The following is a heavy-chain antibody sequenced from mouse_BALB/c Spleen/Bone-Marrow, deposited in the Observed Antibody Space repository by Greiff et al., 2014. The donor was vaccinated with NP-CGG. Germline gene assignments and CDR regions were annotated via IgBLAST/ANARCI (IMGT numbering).Heavy chain of an antibody. Sequence: VQLQESGAELVKPGASVKLSCKASGYSFTRYYMYWVKQRPGQGLEWIGEINPSNGGTNFNEKFKSKATLAVDKSSSTAYMQFSILTSEDSAVYYCTRSNYGYWYFDVWGAGTTVTVSS. CDR2: INPSNGGT. CDR1: GYSFTRYY. CDR3: TRSNYGYWYFDV. D-gene: IGHD1-1*01. J-gene: IGHJ1*01. V-gene: IGHV1S81*02.